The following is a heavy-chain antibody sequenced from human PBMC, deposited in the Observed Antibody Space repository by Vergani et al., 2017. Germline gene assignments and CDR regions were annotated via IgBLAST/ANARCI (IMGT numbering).Heavy chain of an antibody. CDR2: ISPGASTV. CDR3: AKNPGISTTRHYYAMDV. Sequence: LEESGGGSVKPGGSLRLSCAASGFKFCDHYMSWIRQAPGKGLEWVSHISPGASTVSYTDSVTGRFTVPRDNDNNSLTLDMTTLRVEDTAVYYCAKNPGISTTRHYYAMDVWGQGTTVTVSS. CDR1: GFKFCDHY. V-gene: IGHV3-11*04. D-gene: IGHD1-1*01. J-gene: IGHJ6*02.